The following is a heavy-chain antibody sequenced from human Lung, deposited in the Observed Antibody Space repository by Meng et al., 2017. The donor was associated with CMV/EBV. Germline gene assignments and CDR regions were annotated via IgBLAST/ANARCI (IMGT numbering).Heavy chain of an antibody. D-gene: IGHD6-19*01. CDR2: ISCYNGDT. V-gene: IGHV1-18*01. CDR3: ARDPSNTSGRYAYFDY. CDR1: GYTFTHHG. Sequence: QLPLMEVEAEGKKAGASRQVPCQACGYTFTHHGISWIRQAPGQGLEWMGWISCYNGDTNYAQKFQGKVTMTTDTSTSTAYMDLRSLRSDDTAVYYCARDPSNTSGRYAYFDYWGQGTLVTVSS. J-gene: IGHJ4*02.